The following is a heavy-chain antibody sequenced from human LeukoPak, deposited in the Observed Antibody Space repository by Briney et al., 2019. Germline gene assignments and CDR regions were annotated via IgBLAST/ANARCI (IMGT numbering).Heavy chain of an antibody. CDR2: IGDSGSST. V-gene: IGHV3-23*01. CDR1: RFTLSTYA. CDR3: AKDIGYRLYFYYMDV. Sequence: GGSLRLSCAASRFTLSTYAMNRVRQAPGKGLEWVSAIGDSGSSTSYADSVKGRFTISRDISKNTLYLQMNSLRAEDTAVYYCAKDIGYRLYFYYMDVWGKGTTVTVSS. J-gene: IGHJ6*03. D-gene: IGHD5-24*01.